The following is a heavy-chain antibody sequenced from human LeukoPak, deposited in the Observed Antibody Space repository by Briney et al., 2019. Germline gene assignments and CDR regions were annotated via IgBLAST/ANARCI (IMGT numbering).Heavy chain of an antibody. CDR1: GFTFSSYA. Sequence: GGSLRLSCAASGFTFSSYAMSWVRQAPGKGLECISGFSGSGGSTYYADSVRGRFTISRDNSKNTLYLQMNSLRAEDTAIYYCAKSGGVRFDPWGQGTLVTVSS. CDR2: FSGSGGST. CDR3: AKSGGVRFDP. V-gene: IGHV3-23*01. D-gene: IGHD3-16*01. J-gene: IGHJ5*02.